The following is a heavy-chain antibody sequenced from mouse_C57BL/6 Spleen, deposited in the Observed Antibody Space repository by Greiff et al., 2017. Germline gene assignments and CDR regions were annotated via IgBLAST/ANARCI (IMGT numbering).Heavy chain of an antibody. D-gene: IGHD1-1*01. CDR2: INPNNGGT. J-gene: IGHJ1*03. CDR1: GYTFTDYN. V-gene: IGHV1-22*01. Sequence: EVQLQQSGPELVKPGASVKMSCKASGYTFTDYNMHWVKQSHGKSLEWIGYINPNNGGTSYNQKFKGKATLTVNKSSSTAYMELRSLTSEDSAVYYCARGSLRSWYFDVWGTGTTVTVSS. CDR3: ARGSLRSWYFDV.